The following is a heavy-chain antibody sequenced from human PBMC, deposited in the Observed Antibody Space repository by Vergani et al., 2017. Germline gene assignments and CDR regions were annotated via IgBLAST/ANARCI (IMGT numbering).Heavy chain of an antibody. Sequence: QLHLQESGPGLVKPSETLSLTCTVSGGSITSSSYYWGWIRQPPGKGLEWIGNIHHSGGAYYNPSLKGRVTISVDTSKNQFSLEVTSVTAADTAIYFCARTGSFILRYFHWALWGQGTLVTVSS. CDR3: ARTGSFILRYFHWAL. V-gene: IGHV4-39*01. J-gene: IGHJ4*02. D-gene: IGHD3-9*01. CDR1: GGSITSSSYY. CDR2: IHHSGGA.